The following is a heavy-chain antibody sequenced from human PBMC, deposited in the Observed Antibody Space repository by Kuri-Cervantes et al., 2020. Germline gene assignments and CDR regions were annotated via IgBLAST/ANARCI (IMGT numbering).Heavy chain of an antibody. CDR2: FLWRSGLV. V-gene: IGHV3-9*02. J-gene: IGHJ4*02. Sequence: SLKISCEVSGFTSGDFGMHWVRQVPGKGLEWVSGFLWRSGLVDYADSVKGRFTTSRDSAKNSLYLQMNGLRTEDTALYYCAKGRPTMITYGSIDYWGQGTLVTVSS. D-gene: IGHD3-16*01. CDR3: AKGRPTMITYGSIDY. CDR1: GFTSGDFG.